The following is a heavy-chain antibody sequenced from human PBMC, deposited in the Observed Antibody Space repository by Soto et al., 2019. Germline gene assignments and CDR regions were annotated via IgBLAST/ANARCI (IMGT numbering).Heavy chain of an antibody. CDR3: ARLGYSGYDYEVGYYYYYMDV. D-gene: IGHD5-12*01. J-gene: IGHJ6*03. CDR1: GGSISSYY. V-gene: IGHV4-59*08. Sequence: SETLSLPCTVSGGSISSYYWSWIRQPPGKGLEWIGYIYYSGSTNYNPSLKSRVTISVDTSKNQFSLKLSSVTAADTAVYYCARLGYSGYDYEVGYYYYYMDVWGKGTTVTVSS. CDR2: IYYSGST.